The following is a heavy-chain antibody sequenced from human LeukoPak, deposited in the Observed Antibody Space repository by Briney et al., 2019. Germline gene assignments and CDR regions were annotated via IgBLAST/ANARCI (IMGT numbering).Heavy chain of an antibody. CDR3: ARVIGGSTRSSWFDP. CDR1: GDPGSSANYY. CDR2: ISYTGSP. D-gene: IGHD3-10*01. V-gene: IGHV4-39*07. J-gene: IGHJ5*02. Sequence: SETLSLTCTVSGDPGSSANYYWVWIRQSPGKGLEWIVRISYTGSPYYNPSLKSRVTISIDKPNHPFSLDVTSVTAADTAVYYCARVIGGSTRSSWFDPWGQGTLVTVSS.